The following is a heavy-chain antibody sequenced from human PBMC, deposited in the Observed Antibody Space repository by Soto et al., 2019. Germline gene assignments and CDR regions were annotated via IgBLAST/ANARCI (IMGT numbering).Heavy chain of an antibody. CDR1: GDTVSTNTAA. Sequence: PSQTLSLTCAISGDTVSTNTAAWNWIRQSPSRGLEWLGRIYYKSRWYNDYSESLKSRIAIIPDTSRNQFSLQLNSVIPEDTAVYYCARDWGYDPDPTYYYGTDVWGQGTKVTVSS. J-gene: IGHJ6*02. V-gene: IGHV6-1*01. CDR3: ARDWGYDPDPTYYYGTDV. D-gene: IGHD5-12*01. CDR2: IYYKSRWYN.